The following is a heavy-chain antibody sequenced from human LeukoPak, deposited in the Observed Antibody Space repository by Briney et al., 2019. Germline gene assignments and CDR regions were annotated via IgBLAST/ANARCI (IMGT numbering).Heavy chain of an antibody. CDR2: IYTTGST. CDR1: GSSIINYF. V-gene: IGHV4-4*07. D-gene: IGHD6-13*01. Sequence: SETLSLTCTVSGSSIINYFWSWIRQPAGKGLEWIGRIYTTGSTKYNPSLKNRVTMSVDTSKNQFSLKLNSVTAADTAVYYCARDRYSSSWSWFDPWGQGTLVTVSS. CDR3: ARDRYSSSWSWFDP. J-gene: IGHJ5*02.